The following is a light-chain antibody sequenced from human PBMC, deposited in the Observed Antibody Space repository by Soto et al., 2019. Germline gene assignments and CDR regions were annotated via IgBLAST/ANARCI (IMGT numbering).Light chain of an antibody. CDR1: QGVSSSS. CDR2: GAS. J-gene: IGKJ2*01. Sequence: EIVLTQSPGTLSLSPGERATLSCRASQGVSSSSLAWFQQKPGQAPRLLIYGASNRATGIPDRFSGSGSGTDFTLTVSRLEPEDFAVYYCQHYDNSPMYTFGQATKVDIK. CDR3: QHYDNSPMYT. V-gene: IGKV3-20*01.